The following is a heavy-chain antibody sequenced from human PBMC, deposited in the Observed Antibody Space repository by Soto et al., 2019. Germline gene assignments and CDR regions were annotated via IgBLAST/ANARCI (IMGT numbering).Heavy chain of an antibody. CDR2: ISNSRSNI. J-gene: IGHJ6*02. D-gene: IGHD2-15*01. Sequence: PGGCPSLSFAASGLTFSSYSMYWGRQAPRKGLEWVSSISNSRSNIYYADSVKGRFTISRDNSKNTLYLQMNSLRAEDTAVYYCAKDLFCSGGSCYSKYYSYYGMDVWGQGTTVPVSS. CDR3: AKDLFCSGGSCYSKYYSYYGMDV. V-gene: IGHV3-21*01. CDR1: GLTFSSYS.